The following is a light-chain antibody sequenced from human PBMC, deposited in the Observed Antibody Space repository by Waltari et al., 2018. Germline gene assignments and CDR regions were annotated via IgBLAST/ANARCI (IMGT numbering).Light chain of an antibody. Sequence: EIVMTQSPVTLSVSPGEGATLSCRASQSITNNLAWYQQRPGQAPRLLIYSASTRATGIPARFSGSGSGTEFTLTISSLQSEDFAVYHCQQYNNWPRTFGPGTKLEIK. V-gene: IGKV3-15*01. CDR2: SAS. CDR3: QQYNNWPRT. J-gene: IGKJ2*01. CDR1: QSITNN.